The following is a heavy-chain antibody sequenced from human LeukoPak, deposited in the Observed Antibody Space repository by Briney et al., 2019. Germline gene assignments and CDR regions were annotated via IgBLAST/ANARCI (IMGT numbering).Heavy chain of an antibody. CDR1: GDSIRSYY. Sequence: SETLSLTCTASGDSIRSYYWSWIRQAAGKGLEWIGRIYTNGNTNYNPSLKSRVTMSADASRNQFSLTLTSLTAADTAVYYCASVRTYGSDAFDIWGQGTGVTVSS. J-gene: IGHJ3*02. V-gene: IGHV4-4*07. CDR3: ASVRTYGSDAFDI. CDR2: IYTNGNT. D-gene: IGHD2-8*01.